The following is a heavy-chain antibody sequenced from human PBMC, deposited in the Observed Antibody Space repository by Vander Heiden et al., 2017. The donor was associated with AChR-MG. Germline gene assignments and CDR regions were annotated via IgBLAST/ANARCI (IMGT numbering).Heavy chain of an antibody. CDR2: INAGNGNT. V-gene: IGHV1-3*01. CDR3: ARDSREYQMLTKTSNWFDP. D-gene: IGHD3-16*01. CDR1: GYSFTNYA. J-gene: IGHJ5*02. Sequence: QVQLVQSGTEVKKPGASVKVSCKASGYSFTNYALHWVRQAPGQRLEWMGWINAGNGNTKYSQNFQGRVTITRDTSANTAYMELSSLRSEDTAVYYCARDSREYQMLTKTSNWFDPWGQGTLVTVSS.